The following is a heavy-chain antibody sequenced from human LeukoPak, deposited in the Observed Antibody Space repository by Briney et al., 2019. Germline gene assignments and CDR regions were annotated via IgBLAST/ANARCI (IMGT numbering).Heavy chain of an antibody. V-gene: IGHV3-53*01. CDR2: IYSGGST. D-gene: IGHD3-22*01. J-gene: IGHJ4*02. CDR3: ARDLNYYDSSGYPTFDY. CDR1: GFTVSSNY. Sequence: PGGSLRLSRAASGFTVSSNYMSWVRPAPRKGLGWVSVIYSGGSTYYADSVQGRFPHSSGNSKITLYLQMNSLRAEDTAVYYCARDLNYYDSSGYPTFDYWGQGTLVTVSP.